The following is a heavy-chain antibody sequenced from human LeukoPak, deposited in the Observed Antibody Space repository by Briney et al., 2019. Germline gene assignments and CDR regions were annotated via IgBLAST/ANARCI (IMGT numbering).Heavy chain of an antibody. CDR3: ARDPGGNQNGFDI. J-gene: IGHJ3*02. Sequence: GGSLRLSCAASGFTFSSYSMNWVRQAPRKGMEWVSYISSSSSTIYYADSVKGRFTISRDNAKNSLYLQMNSLRAEDTAVYYCARDPGGNQNGFDIWGQGTMVTVSS. V-gene: IGHV3-48*01. CDR1: GFTFSSYS. CDR2: ISSSSSTI. D-gene: IGHD3-16*01.